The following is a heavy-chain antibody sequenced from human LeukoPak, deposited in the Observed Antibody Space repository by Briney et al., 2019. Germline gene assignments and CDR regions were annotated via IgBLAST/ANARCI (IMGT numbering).Heavy chain of an antibody. CDR2: IYTSGST. CDR1: GDSISSYY. D-gene: IGHD6-13*01. Sequence: SETLSLTCTVSGDSISSYYWSWIRQPAGKGLEWIGRIYTSGSTNYNPSLKSRITMSVDTSKNQFSLKLSSVTAADTAVYYCARDLRYSSSWYGAFDIWGQGTMVTVSS. J-gene: IGHJ3*02. V-gene: IGHV4-4*07. CDR3: ARDLRYSSSWYGAFDI.